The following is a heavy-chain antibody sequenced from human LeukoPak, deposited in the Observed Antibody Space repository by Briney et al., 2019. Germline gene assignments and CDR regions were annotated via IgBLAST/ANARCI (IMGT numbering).Heavy chain of an antibody. D-gene: IGHD3-3*02. Sequence: SVKVSCKASGGTFSSYSISGVRQAPGQGLEWMGGIIPIFGTANYAQKFQGRVTITADESTSTAYMELSSLRSEDTAVYYCARESFSQAYYYYYHMDVWGKGTTVTVSS. CDR1: GGTFSSYS. V-gene: IGHV1-69*01. CDR2: IIPIFGTA. J-gene: IGHJ6*03. CDR3: ARESFSQAYYYYYHMDV.